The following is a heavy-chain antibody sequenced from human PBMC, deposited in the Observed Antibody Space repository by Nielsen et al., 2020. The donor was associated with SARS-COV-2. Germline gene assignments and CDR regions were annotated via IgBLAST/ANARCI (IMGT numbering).Heavy chain of an antibody. CDR2: IRSKANSYAT. CDR3: TSPPLTDGYNSDWYFDL. D-gene: IGHD5-24*01. Sequence: GGSLRLSRAASGFTFSGSAMHWVRQASGKGLEWVGRIRSKANSYATAYAASVKGRFTISRDDSKNTAYLQMNSLKTEDTAVYYCTSPPLTDGYNSDWYFDLWGRGTLVTVSS. J-gene: IGHJ2*01. V-gene: IGHV3-73*01. CDR1: GFTFSGSA.